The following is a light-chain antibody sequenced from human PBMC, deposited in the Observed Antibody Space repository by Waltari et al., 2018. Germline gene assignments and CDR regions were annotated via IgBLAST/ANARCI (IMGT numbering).Light chain of an antibody. Sequence: QSALTQPASVSGSPGQSITIPCTGTSSDVGTYNYVSCYQQHPGKAPKLMIYDVSNRPSGVSNRFSGSKSGNTASLTISGLQAEDEADYYCNSYTSSFSYVFGTGTKVTVL. CDR1: SSDVGTYNY. CDR2: DVS. CDR3: NSYTSSFSYV. J-gene: IGLJ1*01. V-gene: IGLV2-14*03.